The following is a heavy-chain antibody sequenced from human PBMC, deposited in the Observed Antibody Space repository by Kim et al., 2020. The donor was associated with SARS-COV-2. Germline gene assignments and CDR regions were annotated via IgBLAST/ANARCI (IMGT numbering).Heavy chain of an antibody. J-gene: IGHJ3*02. D-gene: IGHD4-17*01. V-gene: IGHV3-21*01. Sequence: ADSVKGRFTISRDNAKNSLYLQMNSLRAEDTAVYYCARGGDYRPRDAFDIWGQGTMVTVSS. CDR3: ARGGDYRPRDAFDI.